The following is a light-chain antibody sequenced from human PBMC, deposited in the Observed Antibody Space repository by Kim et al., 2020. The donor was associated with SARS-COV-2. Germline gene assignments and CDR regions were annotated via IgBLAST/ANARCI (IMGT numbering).Light chain of an antibody. CDR2: VEGSGSY. CDR3: ETWDSNPWV. J-gene: IGLJ3*02. Sequence: SSVKLTCTLSSGHSSYIIAWHQQQPGKAPRYLMKVEGSGSYNKGSGVPDRFSGSSSGADRYLTISNLQSEDEADYYCETWDSNPWVFGGGTQLTVL. V-gene: IGLV4-60*03. CDR1: SGHSSYI.